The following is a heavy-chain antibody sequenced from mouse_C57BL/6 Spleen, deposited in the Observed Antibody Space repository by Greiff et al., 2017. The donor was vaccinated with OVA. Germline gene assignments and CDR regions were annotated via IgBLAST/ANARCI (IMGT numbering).Heavy chain of an antibody. J-gene: IGHJ3*01. CDR1: GYSFTGYY. V-gene: IGHV1-42*01. CDR3: ARIDSSGTGY. CDR2: INPSTGGT. Sequence: EVKLQESGPELVKPGASVKISCKASGYSFTGYYMNWVKQSPEKSLEWIGEINPSTGGTTYNQKFKAKATLTVDKSSSTAYMQLKSLTSEDSAVYYCARIDSSGTGYWGQGTLVTVSA. D-gene: IGHD3-2*02.